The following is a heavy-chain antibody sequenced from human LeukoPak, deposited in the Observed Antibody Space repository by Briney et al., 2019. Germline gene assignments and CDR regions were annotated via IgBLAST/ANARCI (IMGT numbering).Heavy chain of an antibody. Sequence: EASVKVSCKASGYTFTSYGISWARQAPGQGLEWMGWISAYNGNTNYAQKLQGRVTMTTDTSTSTAYMELRSLRSDDTAVYYCAREWELLYFFDYWGQGTLVTVSS. V-gene: IGHV1-18*01. CDR3: AREWELLYFFDY. CDR1: GYTFTSYG. D-gene: IGHD1-26*01. J-gene: IGHJ4*02. CDR2: ISAYNGNT.